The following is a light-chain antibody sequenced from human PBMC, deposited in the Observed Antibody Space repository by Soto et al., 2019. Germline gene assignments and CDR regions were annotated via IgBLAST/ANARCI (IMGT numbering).Light chain of an antibody. CDR1: KSVSSSY. J-gene: IGKJ2*01. V-gene: IGKV3-20*01. CDR3: QQYGSSRT. CDR2: GAS. Sequence: EIVLTQSPGTLSLSPGERATLSCRASKSVSSSYLAWYQQKPGQAPRLLIYGASSRATGIPDRFSGSGSGTDFTLTISRLEPEDFAVYYCQQYGSSRTFGQGTKLEI.